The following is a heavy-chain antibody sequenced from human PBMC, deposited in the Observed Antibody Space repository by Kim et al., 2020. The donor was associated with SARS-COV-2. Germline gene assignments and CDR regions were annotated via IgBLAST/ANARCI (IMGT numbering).Heavy chain of an antibody. CDR2: MNPNSGNT. Sequence: ASVKVSCKASGYTFTSYDINWVRQATGQGLEWMGWMNPNSGNTGYAQKFQGRVTMTRNTSISTAYMELSSLRSEDTAVYYCASHPYDFWSGYPLLGGYYYGMDVWGQGTTVTVSS. J-gene: IGHJ6*02. CDR3: ASHPYDFWSGYPLLGGYYYGMDV. V-gene: IGHV1-8*01. CDR1: GYTFTSYD. D-gene: IGHD3-3*01.